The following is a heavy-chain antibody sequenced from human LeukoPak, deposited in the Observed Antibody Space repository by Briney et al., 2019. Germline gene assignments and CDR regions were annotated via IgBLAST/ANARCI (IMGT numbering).Heavy chain of an antibody. CDR2: INHSGST. D-gene: IGHD5-24*01. Sequence: SETLSLTCAVYGGSFNGYYWSWIRQPPGKGLEWIGEINHSGSTNYNPSLKSRVTMSVDTSKNQFSLKLSSVTAADTAVYYCARGQRWLQFRSWGQGTLVTVSS. CDR3: ARGQRWLQFRS. J-gene: IGHJ5*02. V-gene: IGHV4-34*01. CDR1: GGSFNGYY.